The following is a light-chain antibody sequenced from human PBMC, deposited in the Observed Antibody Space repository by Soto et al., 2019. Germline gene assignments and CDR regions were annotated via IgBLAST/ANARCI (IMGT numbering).Light chain of an antibody. J-gene: IGLJ1*01. V-gene: IGLV1-40*01. CDR2: GNS. Sequence: QSVLTQPPSVSGAPGQRVTISCTGSSSNIGAGYDVHWYQQLPGTAPKLLIYGNSNRPSGVPDRFSGSKSGTSASLAITGLQAEDEADYYCQSYDSSLSAVFGTGTMVTVL. CDR3: QSYDSSLSAV. CDR1: SSNIGAGYD.